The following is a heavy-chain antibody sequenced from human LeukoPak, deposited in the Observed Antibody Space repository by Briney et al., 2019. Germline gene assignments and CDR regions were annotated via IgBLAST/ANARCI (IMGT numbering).Heavy chain of an antibody. CDR1: EYSFPNYC. CDR2: IYPGDSDT. V-gene: IGHV5-51*01. CDR3: ARHEYSTSIGGFDY. D-gene: IGHD6-6*01. J-gene: IGHJ4*02. Sequence: GESLKISCKHSEYSFPNYCIGWVRQMPGKGLEWMGIIYPGDSDTRYSPSFQGQVTISADKSISTAYLQWSSLKASDTAMYYCARHEYSTSIGGFDYWGQGTLVTVSS.